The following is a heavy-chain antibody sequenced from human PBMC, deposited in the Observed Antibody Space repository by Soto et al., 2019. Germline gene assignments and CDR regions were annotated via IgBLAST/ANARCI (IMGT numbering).Heavy chain of an antibody. J-gene: IGHJ4*02. CDR1: GGSISSGGYY. V-gene: IGHV4-61*08. D-gene: IGHD3-10*01. CDR2: IYYSGST. CDR3: ARAPRGNYGYPSYFDY. Sequence: SEPLSLTCTVSGGSISSGGYYWSWVRQHTGKGLEWIGYIYYSGSTNYNPSLKSRVTISVDTSKNQFSLKLSSVTAADTAVYYCARAPRGNYGYPSYFDYWGQGTLVTV.